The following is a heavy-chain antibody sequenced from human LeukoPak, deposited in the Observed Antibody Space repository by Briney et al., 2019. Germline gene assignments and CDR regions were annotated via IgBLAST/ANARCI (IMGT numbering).Heavy chain of an antibody. CDR1: GGSISSYY. Sequence: PSETLSLTCTVSGGSISSYYWSWIRQPPGKGLEWIGYIYYSGSTNYNPSLKSRVTISVDTSKNQFSLKLSSVTAADMAVYYCARAPNPYSSSFGIWGRGTMVTVSS. D-gene: IGHD6-13*01. CDR2: IYYSGST. J-gene: IGHJ3*02. CDR3: ARAPNPYSSSFGI. V-gene: IGHV4-59*01.